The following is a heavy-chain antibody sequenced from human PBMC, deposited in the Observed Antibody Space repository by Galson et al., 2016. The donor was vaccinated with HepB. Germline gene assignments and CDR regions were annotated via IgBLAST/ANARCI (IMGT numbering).Heavy chain of an antibody. D-gene: IGHD2-21*02. J-gene: IGHJ4*02. CDR3: VREGSRTALF. CDR2: ISEDGTNQ. CDR1: GFTFDRYD. V-gene: IGHV3-30-3*01. Sequence: SLRLSCAGSGFTFDRYDMHWVRQAPGKGLEWMAVISEDGTNQYYADSVKGRFIISRDNSKSTLYLQMNSLRREDTAVYHCVREGSRTALFWGQGTLVVVSS.